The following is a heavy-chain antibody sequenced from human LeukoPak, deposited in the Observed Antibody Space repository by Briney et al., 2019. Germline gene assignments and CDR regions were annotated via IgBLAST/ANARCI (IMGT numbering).Heavy chain of an antibody. Sequence: SQTLSLTCTVSGGSISSSHWSWVRQPPGKGLEWIRYIDNSGSTNYNPSLKSRVTISLDTPKSQFSLKLSSVTAADTAVYYCARAPLYSGGSGWSIYYFYAMDVWGQGTTVTVSS. CDR3: ARAPLYSGGSGWSIYYFYAMDV. CDR2: IDNSGST. D-gene: IGHD6-19*01. V-gene: IGHV4-59*01. J-gene: IGHJ6*02. CDR1: GGSISSSH.